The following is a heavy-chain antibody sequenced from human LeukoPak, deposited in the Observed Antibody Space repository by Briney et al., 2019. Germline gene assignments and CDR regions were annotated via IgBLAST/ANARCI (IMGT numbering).Heavy chain of an antibody. V-gene: IGHV3-23*01. Sequence: GGSLRLSCAASGFTFSSYAMSWVCQAPGKGLEWVSAISGSGGSTYYADSVKGRFTISRDNSKNTLYLQMNSLRAEDTAVYYCAKFSLGEWFPYDAFDIWGQGTMVTVSS. CDR3: AKFSLGEWFPYDAFDI. CDR2: ISGSGGST. CDR1: GFTFSSYA. J-gene: IGHJ3*02. D-gene: IGHD3-10*01.